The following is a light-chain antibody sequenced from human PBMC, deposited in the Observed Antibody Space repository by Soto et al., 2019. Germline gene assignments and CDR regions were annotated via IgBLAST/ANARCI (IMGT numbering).Light chain of an antibody. CDR1: QSVSSSY. V-gene: IGKV3-20*01. CDR2: GTS. Sequence: DIVLTESPGTLSLSPGERVTLSCRASQSVSSSYLAWYQQKPGQAPRLLIYGTSSRATGIPGRFSGSGSGTDFTLTISRLEPEDFAVYYCQQYGSSPPTFGQGTELEIK. J-gene: IGKJ2*01. CDR3: QQYGSSPPT.